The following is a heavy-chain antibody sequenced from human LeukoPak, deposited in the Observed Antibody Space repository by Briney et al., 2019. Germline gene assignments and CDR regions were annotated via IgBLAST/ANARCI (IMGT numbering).Heavy chain of an antibody. Sequence: SETLSLTCAVYGGSFSGYSWSWIRQPPGKGLEWIGNIYSSGITNYNPSLKSRLTISVDTSENQFSLHLSSLTAADTAVYYCAGVRYNWNDNYYHYGLDVWGQGTTVTVSS. J-gene: IGHJ6*02. D-gene: IGHD1-20*01. CDR1: GGSFSGYS. CDR3: AGVRYNWNDNYYHYGLDV. CDR2: IYSSGIT. V-gene: IGHV4-59*01.